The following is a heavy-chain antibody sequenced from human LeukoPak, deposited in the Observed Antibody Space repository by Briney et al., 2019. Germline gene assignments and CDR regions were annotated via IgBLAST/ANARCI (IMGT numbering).Heavy chain of an antibody. Sequence: SQTLSLTCAISGASVSSNSAAWNWIRQSPSRGLEWLGRTYYRSKWYNDYAVSVNSLITINPNTSKDQFSLQLNSVTPEDTAVYYCARVEDSSSWIDFDYWGQGTLVTVSS. CDR2: TYYRSKWYN. CDR1: GASVSSNSAA. V-gene: IGHV6-1*01. J-gene: IGHJ4*02. D-gene: IGHD6-13*01. CDR3: ARVEDSSSWIDFDY.